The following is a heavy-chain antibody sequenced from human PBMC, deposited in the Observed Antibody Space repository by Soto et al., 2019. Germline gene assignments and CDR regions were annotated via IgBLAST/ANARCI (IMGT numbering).Heavy chain of an antibody. V-gene: IGHV1-69*13. CDR3: AREDSSGEYFDY. J-gene: IGHJ4*02. CDR2: IIPIFGTA. D-gene: IGHD6-19*01. Sequence: GASVKVSCKASGGTFSSYAISWVRQAPGQGLEWMGGIIPIFGTANYAQKFQGRVTITADESTSTAYMELSSLRSEDTAVYYCAREDSSGEYFDYWGQGTLVTVSS. CDR1: GGTFSSYA.